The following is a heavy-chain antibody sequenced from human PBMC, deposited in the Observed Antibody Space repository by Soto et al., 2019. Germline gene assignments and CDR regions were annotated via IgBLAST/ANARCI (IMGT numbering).Heavy chain of an antibody. CDR3: ARASMTPRIDAFDI. CDR1: GYTFTGYY. J-gene: IGHJ3*02. Sequence: ASVKVSCKASGYTFTGYYMHWARQAPGQGLEWMGWINPNSGGTNYAQKFQGWVTMTRDTSISTAYMELSRLRSDDTAVYYCARASMTPRIDAFDIWGQGTMVTVSS. D-gene: IGHD3-22*01. CDR2: INPNSGGT. V-gene: IGHV1-2*04.